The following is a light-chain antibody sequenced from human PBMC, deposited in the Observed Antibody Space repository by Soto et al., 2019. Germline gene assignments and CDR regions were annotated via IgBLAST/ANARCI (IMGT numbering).Light chain of an antibody. V-gene: IGKV1-5*03. J-gene: IGKJ1*01. CDR3: QQYNAYSQA. Sequence: DIQMTQSPSTLSASVGDRVTITCRASESVSRWLAWYRQKPGRTPKLLIYQASTLETGVPSRFSGSGSGTEFTLTISSLQPDDFATYYCQQYNAYSQAFGQGTKV. CDR2: QAS. CDR1: ESVSRW.